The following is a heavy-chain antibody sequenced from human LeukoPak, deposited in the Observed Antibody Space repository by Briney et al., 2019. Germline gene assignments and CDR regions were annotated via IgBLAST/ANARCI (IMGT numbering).Heavy chain of an antibody. CDR1: GGSFSGYY. D-gene: IGHD5-18*01. Sequence: SETLSLTCAVYGGSFSGYYWSWIRQPPGKGLEWIGEINYSGSTNYNPSLKSRVTIPVDTSKNQYSLKLSSVTAADTAVYCCARGRFGYCYVKVGNWFDPWGQGTMVTVSS. CDR3: ARGRFGYCYVKVGNWFDP. J-gene: IGHJ5*02. V-gene: IGHV4-34*01. CDR2: INYSGST.